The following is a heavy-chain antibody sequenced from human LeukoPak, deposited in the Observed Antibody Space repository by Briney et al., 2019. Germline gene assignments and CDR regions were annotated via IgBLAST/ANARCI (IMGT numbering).Heavy chain of an antibody. CDR2: ISRSGSTI. Sequence: GGSLRLSCAASGFTFSDYSLTWVRQAPGKGLEWVSYISRSGSTISYADSVKGRFTFSRDNDKNSLFLQMNSLRAEDTAVYYCAKGSLTPAVANYMDVWGKGTTVTISS. V-gene: IGHV3-48*01. CDR1: GFTFSDYS. J-gene: IGHJ6*03. CDR3: AKGSLTPAVANYMDV. D-gene: IGHD6-19*01.